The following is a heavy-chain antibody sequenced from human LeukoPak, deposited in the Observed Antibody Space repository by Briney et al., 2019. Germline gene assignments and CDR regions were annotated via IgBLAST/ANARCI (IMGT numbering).Heavy chain of an antibody. Sequence: GGPLRLSCAASGFTFNGYWMSWVRQAPGQGLEWVVNIKEDGSAKYYVDSVKGRFIISRDNTKNSLYLQMNSLRIEDTAVYYCVPHLSSGGYSVFHNWGQGTGVTVSS. V-gene: IGHV3-7*01. CDR2: IKEDGSAK. CDR3: VPHLSSGGYSVFHN. CDR1: GFTFNGYW. J-gene: IGHJ4*02. D-gene: IGHD1-26*01.